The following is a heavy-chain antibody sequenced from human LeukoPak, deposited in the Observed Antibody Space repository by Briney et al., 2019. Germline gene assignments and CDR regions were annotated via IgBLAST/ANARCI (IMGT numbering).Heavy chain of an antibody. J-gene: IGHJ4*02. CDR1: GFIFTDYW. D-gene: IGHD2-2*02. CDR2: ISGDGRGT. CDR3: AKEYRGRPCFDY. V-gene: IGHV3-74*01. Sequence: GGSMRLSCAASGFIFTDYWMHWVRQGPGKELVWVARISGDGRGTTYADSVKGRFTISRDNSKNTLYLQMNSLRAEDTAVYYCAKEYRGRPCFDYWGQGTLVTVSS.